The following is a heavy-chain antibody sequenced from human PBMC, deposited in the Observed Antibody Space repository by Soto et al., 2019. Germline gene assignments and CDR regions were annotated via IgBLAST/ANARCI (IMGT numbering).Heavy chain of an antibody. V-gene: IGHV1-58*01. CDR1: GFTFSSSA. J-gene: IGHJ4*02. CDR2: IDVGSGNA. Sequence: QMQLVQSGPEVKKPGTSVKVSCKTSGFTFSSSAVHCVRQARGHRIQWLGWIDVGSGNANYAQMLQERIGLSSDMSTSTAYRELSSLRPEDTAVYYCAADVGGDSDGLARHWGPGTLVTVSS. D-gene: IGHD5-18*01. CDR3: AADVGGDSDGLARH.